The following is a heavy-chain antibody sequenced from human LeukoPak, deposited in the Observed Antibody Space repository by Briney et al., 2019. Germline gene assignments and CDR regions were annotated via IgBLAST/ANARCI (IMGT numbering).Heavy chain of an antibody. CDR1: GFALSSNW. Sequence: PGGSLTLSCAPSGFALSSNWLHWVRQVPGKGLVWVSRVNSDGSTTSYADSVKGRFTISRDNAKNTLYLQMNSLRAEDTAVYYCARRDVLEIWGQGTLVTVSS. V-gene: IGHV3-74*01. CDR3: ARRDVLEI. J-gene: IGHJ3*02. CDR2: VNSDGSTT.